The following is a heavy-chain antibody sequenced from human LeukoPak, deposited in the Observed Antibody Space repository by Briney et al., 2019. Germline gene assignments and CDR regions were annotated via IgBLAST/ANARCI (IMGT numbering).Heavy chain of an antibody. CDR1: GFTFSSYA. CDR2: ISGSGGST. CDR3: AKAGSYDRYYFDY. J-gene: IGHJ4*02. D-gene: IGHD1-26*01. Sequence: PGGSLRLSRAASGFTFSSYAMSWVRQAPGKGLEWVSAISGSGGSTYYADSVKGRFTISRDNSKNTLYLQMNSLRAEDTAVYYCAKAGSYDRYYFDYWGQGTLVTVSS. V-gene: IGHV3-23*01.